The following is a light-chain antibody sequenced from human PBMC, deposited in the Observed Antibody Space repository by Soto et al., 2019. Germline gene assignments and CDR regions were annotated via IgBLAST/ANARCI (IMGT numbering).Light chain of an antibody. CDR3: VAWDDGLNAYV. CDR2: ANN. J-gene: IGLJ1*01. CDR1: SSNIGISA. V-gene: IGLV1-44*01. Sequence: QSVLTQPPSASGTPGQRVTISCSGSSSNIGISAVNWSQQLPGSAPNLLIYANNQRPSGVPDRFSGSTSGTSASLAISGLQSEDEADYYCVAWDDGLNAYVFGTGTKLTVL.